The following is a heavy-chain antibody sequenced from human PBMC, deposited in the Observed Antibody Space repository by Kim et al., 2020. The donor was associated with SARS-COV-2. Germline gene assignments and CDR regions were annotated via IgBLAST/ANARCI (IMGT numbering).Heavy chain of an antibody. CDR1: GYSFTSYW. Sequence: GESLKISCKGSGYSFTSYWISWVRQMSGKGLEWMGRIDPSDSYTNYSPSFQGHVTISADKSISTAYLQWSSLKASDTAMYYCARLARRRGYCSSTSCLTAHWFDPWGQGTLVTVSS. CDR3: ARLARRRGYCSSTSCLTAHWFDP. D-gene: IGHD2-2*01. V-gene: IGHV5-10-1*01. J-gene: IGHJ5*02. CDR2: IDPSDSYT.